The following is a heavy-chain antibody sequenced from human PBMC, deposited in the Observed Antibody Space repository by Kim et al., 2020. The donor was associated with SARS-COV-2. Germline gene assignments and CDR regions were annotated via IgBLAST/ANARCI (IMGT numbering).Heavy chain of an antibody. D-gene: IGHD3-10*01. V-gene: IGHV3-30-3*01. CDR2: ISYDGSNK. Sequence: GGSLRLSCAASGFTFSTYAIYWVRQAPGKGLEWVALISYDGSNKYYADSVKGRFTISRDNSKNTLYLQMNSLRAEDTALYYCAKDPRSRVNGHYY. J-gene: IGHJ6*01. CDR3: AKDPRSRVNGHYY. CDR1: GFTFSTYA.